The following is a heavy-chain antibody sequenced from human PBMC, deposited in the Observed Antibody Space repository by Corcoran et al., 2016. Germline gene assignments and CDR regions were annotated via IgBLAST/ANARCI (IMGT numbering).Heavy chain of an antibody. CDR1: GYTFIGYY. CDR2: INPKSGGT. Sequence: QVQLVQSGAEVKKPGASVKVSCKASGYTFIGYYMHWVRQAPGQGLEWMGWINPKSGGTNFAQKFQGRVTMTRDTSISTAYMELSRLRSDDTAVYYCARDDNGMDVWGQGTTVTVSS. CDR3: ARDDNGMDV. D-gene: IGHD3-22*01. J-gene: IGHJ6*02. V-gene: IGHV1-2*02.